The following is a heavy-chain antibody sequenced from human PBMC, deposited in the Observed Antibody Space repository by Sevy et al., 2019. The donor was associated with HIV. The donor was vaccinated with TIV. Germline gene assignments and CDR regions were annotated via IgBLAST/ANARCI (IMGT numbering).Heavy chain of an antibody. CDR3: ARDSGMGRGVFFDY. J-gene: IGHJ4*02. CDR1: GFTFSSYS. CDR2: ISSSSSTI. Sequence: GGSLRLSCAASGFTFSSYSMNWVRQAPGKGLEWVSYISSSSSTIYYADSVKGRFTISRDNAKNSLYLQMNSRRDEDTAVYYCARDSGMGRGVFFDYWGQGTLVTVSS. D-gene: IGHD3-10*01. V-gene: IGHV3-48*02.